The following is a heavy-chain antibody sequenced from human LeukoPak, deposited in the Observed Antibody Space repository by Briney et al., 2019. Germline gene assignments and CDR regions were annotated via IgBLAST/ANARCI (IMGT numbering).Heavy chain of an antibody. Sequence: SETLSLTCTVSGSSITSTYYWAWFRPPPRKGQELIATVFQLQTVRTFYNPSLRIPITMSLGKSQNQFSLNLTSVTDTDTSLLVSAIVLHAPNWIDAWGQGTLVAVSS. CDR3: AIVLHAPNWIDA. CDR2: VFQLQTVRT. D-gene: IGHD1-26*01. V-gene: IGHV4-38-2*02. J-gene: IGHJ5*02. CDR1: GSSITSTYY.